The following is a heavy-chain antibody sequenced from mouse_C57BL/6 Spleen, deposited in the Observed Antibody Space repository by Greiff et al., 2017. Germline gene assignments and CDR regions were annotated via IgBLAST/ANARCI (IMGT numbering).Heavy chain of an antibody. D-gene: IGHD1-1*01. J-gene: IGHJ2*01. CDR1: GYTFTSYW. Sequence: QVQLQQPGAELVKPGASVKLSCKASGYTFTSYWMHWVKQRPGQGLEWIGMIHPNSGSTNYNEKFKSKATLTVDKSSSTAYMQLSSLTSEDSAVYYCAYYYGSEGFDYWGQGTTLTVSS. CDR2: IHPNSGST. V-gene: IGHV1-64*01. CDR3: AYYYGSEGFDY.